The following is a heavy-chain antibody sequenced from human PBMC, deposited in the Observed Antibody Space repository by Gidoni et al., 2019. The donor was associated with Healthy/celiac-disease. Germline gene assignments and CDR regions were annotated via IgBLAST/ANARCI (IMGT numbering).Heavy chain of an antibody. V-gene: IGHV4-59*09. CDR2: ST. CDR3: ARGLGGERLDY. J-gene: IGHJ4*02. D-gene: IGHD7-27*01. Sequence: STNYNPSLKSRVTISVDTSKNQFSLKLSSVTAADTAVYYCARGLGGERLDYWGQGTLVTVSS.